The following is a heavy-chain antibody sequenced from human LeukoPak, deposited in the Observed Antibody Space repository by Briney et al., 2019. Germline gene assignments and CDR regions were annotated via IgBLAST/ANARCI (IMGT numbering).Heavy chain of an antibody. V-gene: IGHV4-4*07. J-gene: IGHJ6*02. CDR3: ARVSPIPAAGSSYYFAMDV. Sequence: SETLSLTCAVSGGSFSGYYWSWIRQPAAKGLEWIGRIYSSGTTTYNPSFKSRVTMSLDTSNNQLSLKLTSVTAADTAVYYCARVSPIPAAGSSYYFAMDVWGQGTTVTVSS. CDR1: GGSFSGYY. CDR2: IYSSGTT. D-gene: IGHD6-13*01.